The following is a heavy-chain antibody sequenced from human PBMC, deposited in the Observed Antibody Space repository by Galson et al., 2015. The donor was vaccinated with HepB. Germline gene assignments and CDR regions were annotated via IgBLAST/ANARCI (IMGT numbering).Heavy chain of an antibody. CDR1: GFSLSTYGVG. D-gene: IGHD6-19*01. V-gene: IGHV2-5*02. CDR2: IYWDGDK. CDR3: AHTFYSGGWYDSHYFDY. Sequence: PALVKPTQTLTLTCTFSGFSLSTYGVGVGWIRQPPGKALEWLALIYWDGDKRYSPFLERRLSITMDTSKNQVVLTLTNMDPVDTATYYCAHTFYSGGWYDSHYFDYWGQGALVTVPS. J-gene: IGHJ4*02.